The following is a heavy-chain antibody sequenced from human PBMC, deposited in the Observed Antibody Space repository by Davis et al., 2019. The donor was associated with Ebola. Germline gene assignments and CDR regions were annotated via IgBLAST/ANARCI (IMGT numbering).Heavy chain of an antibody. J-gene: IGHJ4*02. Sequence: SLKISCAASGFTFDDYAMHWVRQAPGKGLEWVSGISWNSGSIGYADSVKGRFTISRDNAKNSLYLQMNSLRAEDTAVYYCARDQDSRPSFDYWGQGTLVTVSS. CDR3: ARDQDSRPSFDY. D-gene: IGHD3-22*01. CDR2: ISWNSGSI. V-gene: IGHV3-9*01. CDR1: GFTFDDYA.